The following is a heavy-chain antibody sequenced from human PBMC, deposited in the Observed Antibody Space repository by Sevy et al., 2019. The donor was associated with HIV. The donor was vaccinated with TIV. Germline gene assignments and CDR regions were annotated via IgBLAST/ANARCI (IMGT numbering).Heavy chain of an antibody. V-gene: IGHV4-34*01. CDR2: INHSGST. CDR3: ARHCGSTSCSHAFDI. D-gene: IGHD2-2*01. Sequence: SETLSLTCAVYGGSFSGYYWSWIRQPPGKGLEWSGEINHSGSTNYIPSLKSRVTISVDTSKNQFSLKLSSVTAADTAVYYCARHCGSTSCSHAFDIWGQGTMVTVSS. J-gene: IGHJ3*02. CDR1: GGSFSGYY.